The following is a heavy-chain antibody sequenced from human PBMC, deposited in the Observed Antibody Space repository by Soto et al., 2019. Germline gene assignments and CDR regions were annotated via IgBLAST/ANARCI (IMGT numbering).Heavy chain of an antibody. Sequence: EVQLVESGGGLVQPGGSLRLSCAASGFTVSNSYMTWVRQAPGKGLEWVSLIYSGGSTYYADSVKGRFTISRDNSKNTLSLQMNSLRAEDTAVYYCASDRGVGPTRAVGDCWGQGTLVTVSS. CDR2: IYSGGST. J-gene: IGHJ4*02. CDR1: GFTVSNSY. V-gene: IGHV3-66*01. CDR3: ASDRGVGPTRAVGDC. D-gene: IGHD1-26*01.